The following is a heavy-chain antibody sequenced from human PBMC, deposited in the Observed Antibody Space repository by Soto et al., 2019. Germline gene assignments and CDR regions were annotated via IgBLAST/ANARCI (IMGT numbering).Heavy chain of an antibody. J-gene: IGHJ4*02. V-gene: IGHV3-23*01. CDR1: GFTFSSYA. CDR3: AKHNPDGYCSSTCCSHIDY. Sequence: GSLRLSCAASGFTFSSYAMSWVRQAPGKGLEWVSAISGSGGSTYYADSVKGRFTISRDNSKNTLYLQMNSLRAEDTAVYYCAKHNPDGYCSSTCCSHIDYWGQGTLVTVSS. CDR2: ISGSGGST. D-gene: IGHD2-2*01.